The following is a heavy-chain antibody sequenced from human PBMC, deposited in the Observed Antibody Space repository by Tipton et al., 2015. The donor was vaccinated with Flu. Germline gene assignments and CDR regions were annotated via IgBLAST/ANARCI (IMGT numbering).Heavy chain of an antibody. Sequence: TLSLTCTVSGGSLSSSSYYWGWIRQPPGKGLEWIGSIYYSGSTYYNPSLKSRVTISVDTSKNQFSLKLSSVTAADTAVYYCARDPSLYYYGSGSHWFDPWGQGTLVTVSS. J-gene: IGHJ5*02. CDR1: GGSLSSSSYY. D-gene: IGHD3-10*01. V-gene: IGHV4-39*07. CDR3: ARDPSLYYYGSGSHWFDP. CDR2: IYYSGST.